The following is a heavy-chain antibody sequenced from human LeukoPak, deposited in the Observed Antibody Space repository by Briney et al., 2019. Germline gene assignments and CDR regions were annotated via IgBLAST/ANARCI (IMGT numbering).Heavy chain of an antibody. J-gene: IGHJ4*02. CDR3: ARDPRITIFGVVNFDY. Sequence: ASVKVSCKASGYTFTSYGIIWVRQAPGQGLEWMGWISAYNGNTNYAQKLQGRVTMTTDTSTSTAYMELRSLRSDDTAVYYCARDPRITIFGVVNFDYWGQGTLATVSS. D-gene: IGHD3-3*01. CDR2: ISAYNGNT. V-gene: IGHV1-18*01. CDR1: GYTFTSYG.